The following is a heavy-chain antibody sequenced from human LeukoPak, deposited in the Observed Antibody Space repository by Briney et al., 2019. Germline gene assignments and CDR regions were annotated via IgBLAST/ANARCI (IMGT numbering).Heavy chain of an antibody. D-gene: IGHD1-26*01. CDR3: AREGSGSYVEYYFDY. J-gene: IGHJ4*02. CDR1: GYTFTGYY. Sequence: ASVKVSCKASGYTFTGYYMHWVRQAPGQGLEWVGWINPNSGGTNYAQKFQGRVTMTRDTSISTAYMELSRLRSDDTAVYYCAREGSGSYVEYYFDYWGQGTLVTVSS. CDR2: INPNSGGT. V-gene: IGHV1-2*02.